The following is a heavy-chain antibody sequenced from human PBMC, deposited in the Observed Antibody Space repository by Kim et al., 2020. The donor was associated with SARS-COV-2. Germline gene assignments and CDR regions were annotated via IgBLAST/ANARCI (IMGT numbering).Heavy chain of an antibody. J-gene: IGHJ4*02. CDR2: IYPGDSDT. Sequence: GESLKISCKGSGYSFTSYWIGWVRQMPGKGLEWMGIIYPGDSDTRYSPSFQGQVTISADKSISTAYLQWSSLKASDTAMYYCARGVRLGELTSRFDYWGQGTLVTVSS. D-gene: IGHD3-16*01. V-gene: IGHV5-51*01. CDR1: GYSFTSYW. CDR3: ARGVRLGELTSRFDY.